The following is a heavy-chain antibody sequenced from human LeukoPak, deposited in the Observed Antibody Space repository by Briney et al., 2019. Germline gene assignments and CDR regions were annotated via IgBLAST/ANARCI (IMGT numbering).Heavy chain of an antibody. J-gene: IGHJ3*02. D-gene: IGHD2-15*01. CDR2: INHSGST. Sequence: SETLSLTCAVYGGSFSGNYWSWIRQPPGKGLEWIGEINHSGSTNYNPSLKSRVTISVDTSKTQFSLKLSSVTAADTAVYYCARGFVVVAATGAFDIWGQGTMVTVSS. CDR1: GGSFSGNY. CDR3: ARGFVVVAATGAFDI. V-gene: IGHV4-34*01.